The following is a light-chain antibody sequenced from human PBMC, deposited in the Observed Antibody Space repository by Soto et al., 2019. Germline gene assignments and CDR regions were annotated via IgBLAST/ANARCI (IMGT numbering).Light chain of an antibody. V-gene: IGKV1-39*01. J-gene: IGKJ2*01. CDR2: AAS. Sequence: DIQMTQSPSSLSASVGDRVTITCRATQSISSFLNWYQQKPGKAPKLLIYAASNLQSGVPSRFSGSGSGTDFTLTITSLQPDDFATYYCQQSYRTPQTFGQGTKLEIK. CDR1: QSISSF. CDR3: QQSYRTPQT.